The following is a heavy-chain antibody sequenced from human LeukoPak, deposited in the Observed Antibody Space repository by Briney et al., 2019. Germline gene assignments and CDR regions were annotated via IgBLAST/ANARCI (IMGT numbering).Heavy chain of an antibody. J-gene: IGHJ6*02. CDR1: GFTFSSYG. CDR2: ISYDGSNK. V-gene: IGHV3-30*18. D-gene: IGHD7-27*01. CDR3: AKDPLGGYYYYGMDV. Sequence: PGRSLRLSCAASGFTFSSYGMQWVRQAPGKGLEWVAVISYDGSNKYYADSVKGRFTISRDNSKNTLYLQMNSLRAEDTAVYYCAKDPLGGYYYYGMDVWGQGTTVTVSS.